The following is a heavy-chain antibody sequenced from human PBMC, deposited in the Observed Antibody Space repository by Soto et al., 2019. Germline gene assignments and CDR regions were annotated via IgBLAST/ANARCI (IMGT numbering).Heavy chain of an antibody. CDR1: GFTASSNY. D-gene: IGHD5-12*01. V-gene: IGHV3-66*01. Sequence: GGSLRLSCAASGFTASSNYRSWVRQAPGKGLEWVSVIYSGGSTYYADSVKGRFTISRDNSKNTLYLQMNSLRAEDTAVYYCARAIRGYSGPTNHRRAVATPVGYFDLWGRGTLVTVSS. CDR3: ARAIRGYSGPTNHRRAVATPVGYFDL. J-gene: IGHJ2*01. CDR2: IYSGGST.